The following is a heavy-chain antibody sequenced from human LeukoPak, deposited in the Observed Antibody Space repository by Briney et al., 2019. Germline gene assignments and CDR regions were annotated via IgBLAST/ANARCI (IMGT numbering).Heavy chain of an antibody. Sequence: SETLSLACTVSGGSISSYYWSWIRQPPGKGLEWIGYIYYSGSTNYNPSLKSRVTISVDTSKNQFSLKLSSVTAADTAVYYCARDLNYWGQGTLVTVSS. D-gene: IGHD3-9*01. J-gene: IGHJ4*02. CDR2: IYYSGST. CDR3: ARDLNY. V-gene: IGHV4-59*01. CDR1: GGSISSYY.